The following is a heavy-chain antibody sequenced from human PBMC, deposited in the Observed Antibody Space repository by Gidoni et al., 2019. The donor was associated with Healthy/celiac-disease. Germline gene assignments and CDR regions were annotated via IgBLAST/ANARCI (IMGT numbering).Heavy chain of an antibody. J-gene: IGHJ4*02. V-gene: IGHV3-43*01. CDR1: GFTFDDYP. Sequence: EVQLVESGGVVVQPGGSLRLSCAASGFTFDDYPMHGVRQAPGKGREWVSLISWDGGSTYYADSVKGRFTISRDNSKNSLYLQMNSLRTEDTALYYCAKDSAYYYGSGSYNYFDYWGQGTLVTVSS. D-gene: IGHD3-10*01. CDR3: AKDSAYYYGSGSYNYFDY. CDR2: ISWDGGST.